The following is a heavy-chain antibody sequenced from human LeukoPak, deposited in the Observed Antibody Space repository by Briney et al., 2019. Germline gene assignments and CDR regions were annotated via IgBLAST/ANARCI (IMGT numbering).Heavy chain of an antibody. CDR2: ISSSSYK. J-gene: IGHJ4*02. Sequence: PGGSLRLSCAASGFTFSSYSMNWVRQAPGKGLEWVSSISSSSYKYYAASLKGRFTISRDNAKNSLYLQMNSLRAEDTAVYYCARGLAAAETFCYWGQGTLVTVSS. V-gene: IGHV3-21*01. CDR1: GFTFSSYS. D-gene: IGHD6-13*01. CDR3: ARGLAAAETFCY.